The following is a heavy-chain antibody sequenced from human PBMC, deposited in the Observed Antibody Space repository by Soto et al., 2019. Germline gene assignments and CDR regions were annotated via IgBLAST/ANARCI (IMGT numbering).Heavy chain of an antibody. CDR1: GGSVSSSSYS. J-gene: IGHJ4*02. V-gene: IGHV4-39*02. D-gene: IGHD5-18*01. Sequence: QLQLQESGPGLVKPSETLSLTCSVSGGSVSSSSYSWGWIRQPPGKGLEWIGNIYYSGSTYYNPSPKSRATTSARTSKSHFSLRLTSVTAADTAVYYCARLEMATASFDYWGQGTLVTVSS. CDR2: IYYSGST. CDR3: ARLEMATASFDY.